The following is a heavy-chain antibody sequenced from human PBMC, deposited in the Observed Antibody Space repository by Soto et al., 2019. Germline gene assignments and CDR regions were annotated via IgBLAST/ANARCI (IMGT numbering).Heavy chain of an antibody. V-gene: IGHV3-7*01. CDR3: AGDIGFDYVN. Sequence: GGSLRLSCAVSGFNVMSYWMSWVRQAPGKGLEWVASVKEDGSELYYLHSVRGRFSISRDSAGNALHLTMNYLSAEDTGVYFWAGDIGFDYVNWGQGIPVTVSS. J-gene: IGHJ4*02. CDR2: VKEDGSEL. CDR1: GFNVMSYW. D-gene: IGHD3-16*01.